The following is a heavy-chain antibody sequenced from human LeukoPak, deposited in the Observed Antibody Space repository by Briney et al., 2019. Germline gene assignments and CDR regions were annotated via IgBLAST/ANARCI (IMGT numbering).Heavy chain of an antibody. V-gene: IGHV3-48*04. J-gene: IGHJ6*03. CDR2: ISSSGSTM. CDR1: GFTFSSYS. CDR3: ARIPIRGKPYYYYYYYMDV. Sequence: GGSLRLSCAASGFTFSSYSMNWVRQAPGKGLEWVSYISSSGSTMYYADSVKGRFTISRDNAKNSLYLQMNSLRAEDTAVYYCARIPIRGKPYYYYYYYMDVWGKGTTVTISS. D-gene: IGHD3-10*01.